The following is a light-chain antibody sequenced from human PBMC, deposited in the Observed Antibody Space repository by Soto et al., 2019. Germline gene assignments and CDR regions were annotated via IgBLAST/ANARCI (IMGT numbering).Light chain of an antibody. CDR2: DAS. J-gene: IGKJ1*01. V-gene: IGKV1-5*01. Sequence: DIQMTQSPSTLSASVGDRVTITSRASQSISSWLAWYQQKPGKAPKLLIYDASSLESGVPSRFSGSGSGTEFTLTISSLQPADFATYYCQQYNSYSGTFGQGTKVEIK. CDR3: QQYNSYSGT. CDR1: QSISSW.